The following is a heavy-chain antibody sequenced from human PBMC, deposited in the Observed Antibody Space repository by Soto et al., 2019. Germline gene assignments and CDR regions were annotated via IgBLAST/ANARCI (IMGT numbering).Heavy chain of an antibody. V-gene: IGHV1-69*13. D-gene: IGHD2-15*01. CDR2: IIPIFGTA. J-gene: IGHJ4*02. CDR3: ARVDSLQAVVDY. Sequence: SVKVSCKASGGTFSSYAISWVRQAPGQGLEWMGGIIPIFGTANYAQKFQGRVTITADESTSTAYMELSSLRSEDTAVYYCARVDSLQAVVDYSGQVPLVTVSS. CDR1: GGTFSSYA.